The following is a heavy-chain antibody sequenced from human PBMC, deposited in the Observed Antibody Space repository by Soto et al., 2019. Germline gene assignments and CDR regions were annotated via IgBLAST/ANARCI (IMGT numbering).Heavy chain of an antibody. J-gene: IGHJ4*02. Sequence: EVQLVESGGGLVQPGGSLRLSCAASGFTFSSYWMSWVRQAPGKGLEWVANIKQDGSEKYYVDSVKGRFTISRDNAKNSLYLQMNSLRAEDTAVYYCARPLYDYVWGSFDYWGQGTLVTVSS. D-gene: IGHD3-16*01. CDR3: ARPLYDYVWGSFDY. V-gene: IGHV3-7*01. CDR2: IKQDGSEK. CDR1: GFTFSSYW.